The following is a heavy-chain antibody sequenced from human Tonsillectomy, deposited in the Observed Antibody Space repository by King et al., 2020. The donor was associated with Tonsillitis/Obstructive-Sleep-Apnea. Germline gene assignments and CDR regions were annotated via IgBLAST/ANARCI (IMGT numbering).Heavy chain of an antibody. J-gene: IGHJ4*02. CDR1: GFTFSSYS. D-gene: IGHD2-2*01. V-gene: IGHV3-21*01. CDR2: ISSSSSYI. Sequence: VQLVESGGGLVKPGGSLRLSCAASGFTFSSYSMNWVRQAPGKGLEWVSSISSSSSYIYYADSVKGRFTISRDDAKNSLYLQMNSLRAADTDVYYCARHAAIGYCSSTSCYPDYWGQGTLVTVSS. CDR3: ARHAAIGYCSSTSCYPDY.